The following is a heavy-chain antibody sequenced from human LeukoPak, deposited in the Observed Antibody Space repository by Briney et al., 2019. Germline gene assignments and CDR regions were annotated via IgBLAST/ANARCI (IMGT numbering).Heavy chain of an antibody. CDR2: IYYSGST. V-gene: IGHV4-59*01. CDR3: ARVGYCSGGSCYWFDP. CDR1: GGSISSYY. D-gene: IGHD2-15*01. J-gene: IGHJ5*02. Sequence: PSETLSLTCTVSGGSISSYYWSWIRQPPGKGLEWIGYIYYSGSTNYNPSLKSRVTISVDTSKNQFSLKLRSVTAADTAVYYCARVGYCSGGSCYWFDPWGQGTLVTVSS.